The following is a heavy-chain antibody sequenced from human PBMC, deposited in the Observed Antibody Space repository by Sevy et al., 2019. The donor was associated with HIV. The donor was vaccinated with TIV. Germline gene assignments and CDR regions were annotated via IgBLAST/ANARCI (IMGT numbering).Heavy chain of an antibody. D-gene: IGHD6-19*01. V-gene: IGHV6-1*01. CDR3: ARSVAALDFWYFDL. CDR2: TYYKSKWYS. J-gene: IGHJ2*01. Sequence: SQTLSLTCTISGDSVSSNNAAWNWIRQSPSRGLEWLGRTYYKSKWYSHYAVSVKSRMTINPDTSKNQFSLRLNSGTPEDTAVYYCARSVAALDFWYFDLWGRGTLVTVSS. CDR1: GDSVSSNNAA.